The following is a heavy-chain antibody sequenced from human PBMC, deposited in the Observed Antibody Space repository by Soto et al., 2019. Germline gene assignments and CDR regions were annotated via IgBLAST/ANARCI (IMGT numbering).Heavy chain of an antibody. CDR3: ARVLGLAARAEDYYYGMDV. V-gene: IGHV4-31*03. J-gene: IGHJ6*02. Sequence: TLSLTCTVSGGSISSGGYYWSWIRQHPGKGLEWIGYIYYSGSTYYNPSLKSRVTISVDTSKNQFSLKLSSVTAADTAVYYCARVLGLAARAEDYYYGMDVWGQGTTVTVSS. CDR1: GGSISSGGYY. CDR2: IYYSGST. D-gene: IGHD6-6*01.